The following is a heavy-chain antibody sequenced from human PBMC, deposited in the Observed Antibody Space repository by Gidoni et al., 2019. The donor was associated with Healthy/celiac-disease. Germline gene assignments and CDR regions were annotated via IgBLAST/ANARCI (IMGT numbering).Heavy chain of an antibody. D-gene: IGHD3-22*01. J-gene: IGHJ4*02. V-gene: IGHV3-9*01. CDR3: AKDSTAYYDRSGYQYFDY. Sequence: EVQLVESGGGLVQPGRSLRLSCAASGFTFDDYAMHWVRQAPGKGLEWVSGISWNSGSIGYADSVKGRFTISRDNAKNSLYLQMNSLRAEDTALYYCAKDSTAYYDRSGYQYFDYWGQGTLVTVSS. CDR1: GFTFDDYA. CDR2: ISWNSGSI.